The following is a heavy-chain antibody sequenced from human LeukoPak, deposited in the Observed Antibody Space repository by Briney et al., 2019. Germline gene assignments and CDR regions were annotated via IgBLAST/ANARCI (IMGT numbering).Heavy chain of an antibody. Sequence: GGSLRLSCAASGFTFSSYWMHWVRHAPGKGLVWVSRINSDGSSTSYADSVKGRFTISRDNAKSTLYLQMNSLRAEDTAVYYCARDFSATVTPDYWGQGTLVTVSS. D-gene: IGHD4-17*01. V-gene: IGHV3-74*01. CDR2: INSDGSST. CDR3: ARDFSATVTPDY. CDR1: GFTFSSYW. J-gene: IGHJ4*02.